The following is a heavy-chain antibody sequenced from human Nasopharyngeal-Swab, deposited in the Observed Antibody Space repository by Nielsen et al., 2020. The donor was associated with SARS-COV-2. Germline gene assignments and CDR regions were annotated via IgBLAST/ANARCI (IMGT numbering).Heavy chain of an antibody. Sequence: GGSPRLSCAASGFTFDDYAMHWVRQAPGKGLEWVSLISGDGGSTYYADSVKGRFTISRDNSKNSLYLQMNSLRTEDTALYYCALMAELSIVGAYYGMDVWGQGTTVTVSS. CDR1: GFTFDDYA. D-gene: IGHD1-26*01. CDR3: ALMAELSIVGAYYGMDV. CDR2: ISGDGGST. J-gene: IGHJ6*02. V-gene: IGHV3-43*02.